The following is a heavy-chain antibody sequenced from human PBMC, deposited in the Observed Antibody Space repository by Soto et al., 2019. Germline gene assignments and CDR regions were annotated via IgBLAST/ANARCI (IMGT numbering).Heavy chain of an antibody. Sequence: EVVLVESGGGLVQPGGSLRLSCAASGFTLSGSWMHWIRQAPGKGLVWVSHINSDGSTTNYADSVKGRFTISRDNTKNTLYLQMHSLRAEDTAVYYCARGGVTYGELIVYWGQGTLVTVS. CDR1: GFTLSGSW. CDR3: ARGGVTYGELIVY. J-gene: IGHJ4*02. CDR2: INSDGSTT. V-gene: IGHV3-74*01. D-gene: IGHD3-10*01.